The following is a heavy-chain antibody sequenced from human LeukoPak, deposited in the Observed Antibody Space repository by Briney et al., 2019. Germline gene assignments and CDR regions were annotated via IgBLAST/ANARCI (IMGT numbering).Heavy chain of an antibody. CDR1: GGSVSSGSYY. J-gene: IGHJ4*02. V-gene: IGHV4-61*01. Sequence: PSEALSLTCTVSGGSVSSGSYYWSWMRQPPGKGLEWIGYIYYSGSTNYNPSLKSRVTISVDTSKNQFSLKLSSVTAADTAVYYCAREGLYGDYVWSLDYWGQGTLVTVSS. CDR2: IYYSGST. CDR3: AREGLYGDYVWSLDY. D-gene: IGHD4-17*01.